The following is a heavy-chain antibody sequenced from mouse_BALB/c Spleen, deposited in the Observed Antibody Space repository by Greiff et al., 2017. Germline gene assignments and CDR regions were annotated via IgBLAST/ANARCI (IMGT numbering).Heavy chain of an antibody. CDR1: GFSLTSYG. J-gene: IGHJ3*01. CDR3: ARDYYRYLAY. V-gene: IGHV2-9*02. CDR2: IWAGGST. D-gene: IGHD2-14*01. Sequence: VHLVESGPGLVAPSQSLSITCTVSGFSLTSYGVHWVRQPPGKGLEWLGVIWAGGSTNYNSALMSRLSISKDNSKSQVFLKMNSLQTDDTAMYYCARDYYRYLAYWGQGTLVTVSA.